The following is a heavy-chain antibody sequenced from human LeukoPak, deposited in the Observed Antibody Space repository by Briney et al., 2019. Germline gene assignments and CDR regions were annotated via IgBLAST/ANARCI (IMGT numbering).Heavy chain of an antibody. CDR3: ARNNYYGSGSQIPDAFDI. V-gene: IGHV3-7*01. J-gene: IGHJ3*02. Sequence: GGCLRLSRAASGFIFSNYWMSWVRQAPGKGLEWVANIKQDGSEKYYVDSVKGRFTISRDNAKNSLYLQMNSLRAEDTAVYYCARNNYYGSGSQIPDAFDIWGQGTMVTVSS. CDR1: GFIFSNYW. D-gene: IGHD3-10*01. CDR2: IKQDGSEK.